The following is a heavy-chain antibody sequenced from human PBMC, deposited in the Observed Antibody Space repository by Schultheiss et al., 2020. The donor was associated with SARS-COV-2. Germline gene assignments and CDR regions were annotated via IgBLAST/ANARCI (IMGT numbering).Heavy chain of an antibody. V-gene: IGHV4-61*01. CDR1: GGSVSSGSYY. Sequence: SETLSLTCTVSGGSVSSGSYYWSWIRQPPGKGLEWIGYIYYSGSTYYNPSLKSLVTISVDTSKNQFSLKLSSVTAADTAVYYCARGGLYDSGGQYYYGMDVWGQGTTVTVSS. J-gene: IGHJ6*02. CDR2: IYYSGST. D-gene: IGHD3-22*01. CDR3: ARGGLYDSGGQYYYGMDV.